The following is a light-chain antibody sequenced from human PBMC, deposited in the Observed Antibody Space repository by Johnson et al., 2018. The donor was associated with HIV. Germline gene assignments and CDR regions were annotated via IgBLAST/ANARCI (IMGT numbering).Light chain of an antibody. CDR3: GTWDSSLRVGF. V-gene: IGLV1-51*01. CDR2: DNN. Sequence: QSVLTQPPSVSAAPGQKVTISCSGSSSNIGNNYVSWYQQLPGRAPKLLIYDNNKRPSGIPDRFSGSKSGTSATLAITGLQTGDEADYYCGTWDSSLRVGFFGDGTNGTFL. J-gene: IGLJ1*01. CDR1: SSNIGNNY.